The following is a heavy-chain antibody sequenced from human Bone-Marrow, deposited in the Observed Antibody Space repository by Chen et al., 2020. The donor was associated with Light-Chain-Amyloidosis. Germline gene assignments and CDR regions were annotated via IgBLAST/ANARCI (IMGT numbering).Heavy chain of an antibody. CDR1: GFTFSSYW. D-gene: IGHD3-16*01. Sequence: EVQLVESGGGLVQPGGSLRLSCAASGFTFSSYWMSWVRQAPGKGLEWVANIKQEGSEKYYVDSVKGRFTISRDNAKNSLYRQMNSLRAEDTAVYYCARVERGYYFDYWGQGTLVTVSS. CDR3: ARVERGYYFDY. V-gene: IGHV3-7*01. J-gene: IGHJ4*02. CDR2: IKQEGSEK.